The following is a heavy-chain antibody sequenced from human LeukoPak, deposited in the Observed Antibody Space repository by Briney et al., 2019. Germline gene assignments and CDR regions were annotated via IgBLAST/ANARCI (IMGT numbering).Heavy chain of an antibody. J-gene: IGHJ4*02. CDR2: TYYKSKWSK. V-gene: IGHV6-1*01. D-gene: IGHD5-24*01. Sequence: SQTLSLTCAISGDSVSSNSAAWNWIRQSPSRGLEWLGRTYYKSKWSKNYAVSVKSRITINPDTSKNKFSLQLNSVTPEDTGVYYCGRGDVAFDYWGQGTLVTVSS. CDR1: GDSVSSNSAA. CDR3: GRGDVAFDY.